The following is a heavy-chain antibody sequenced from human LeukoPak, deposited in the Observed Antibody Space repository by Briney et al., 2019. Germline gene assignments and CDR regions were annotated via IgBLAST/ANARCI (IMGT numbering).Heavy chain of an antibody. J-gene: IGHJ4*02. D-gene: IGHD6-13*01. CDR3: ARDRSSSYLFDY. V-gene: IGHV3-30*01. Sequence: SRDNSKNTLYLQMNSLRAEDTAVYYCARDRSSSYLFDYWGQGTLVTVSS.